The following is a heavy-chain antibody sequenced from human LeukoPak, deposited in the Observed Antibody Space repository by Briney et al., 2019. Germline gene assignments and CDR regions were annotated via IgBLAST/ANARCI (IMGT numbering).Heavy chain of an antibody. Sequence: GASVKVSCKASGGTFSSYAISWVRQAPGQGLEWMGRIIPILGIANYAQKFQGGVTITADKSTSTAYMELRSLRSDDTAVYYCARDLYYYDSSGLLLSNADDAFDIWGQGTMVTVSS. CDR2: IIPILGIA. CDR1: GGTFSSYA. V-gene: IGHV1-69*04. J-gene: IGHJ3*02. D-gene: IGHD3-22*01. CDR3: ARDLYYYDSSGLLLSNADDAFDI.